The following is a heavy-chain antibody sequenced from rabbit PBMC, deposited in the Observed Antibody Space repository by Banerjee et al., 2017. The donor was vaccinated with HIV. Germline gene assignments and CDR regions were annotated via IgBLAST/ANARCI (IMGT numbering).Heavy chain of an antibody. V-gene: IGHV1S45*01. CDR2: INTISGDT. CDR1: GFTLINYW. CDR3: ARDLAGVIGWNFGL. D-gene: IGHD4-1*01. J-gene: IGHJ4*01. Sequence: QQQLVESGGDLVKPGASLTLTCKTSGFTLINYWICWVRQAPGKGLEWIACINTISGDTVYATWAKGRFTISKASWTTVTLQMTSLTAADTASYFCARDLAGVIGWNFGLWGQGTLVTVS.